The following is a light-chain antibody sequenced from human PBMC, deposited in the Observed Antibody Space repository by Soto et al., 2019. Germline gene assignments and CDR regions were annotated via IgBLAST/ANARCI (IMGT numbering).Light chain of an antibody. J-gene: IGKJ1*01. V-gene: IGKV3-20*01. CDR2: GAS. CDR1: QSVSSSY. Sequence: EIVLTQSPGTLSLSPGERATLSCRASQSVSSSYLAWYQQKPGQAPRLRIYGASSRATGIPDRFSGSGSGTDFTITISRLEPEDFAVYYCQQYGSSPVTFGQGTKVEIK. CDR3: QQYGSSPVT.